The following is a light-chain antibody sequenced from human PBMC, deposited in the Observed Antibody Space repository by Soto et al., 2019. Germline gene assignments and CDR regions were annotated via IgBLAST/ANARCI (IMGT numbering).Light chain of an antibody. J-gene: IGKJ1*01. CDR3: QQSKNWPPWT. CDR1: QSVRSS. CDR2: GAS. V-gene: IGKV3-15*01. Sequence: EIVMTQSPATLSVSPGERVTLSCRASQSVRSSLAWYQQKPGQAPRLLIYGASTRATGIPARFSGSGSGTELTLTISSLQSEAFAVYYCQQSKNWPPWTFGPGTKVEFK.